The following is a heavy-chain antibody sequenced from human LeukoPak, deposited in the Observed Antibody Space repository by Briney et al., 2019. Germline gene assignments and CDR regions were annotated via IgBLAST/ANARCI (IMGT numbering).Heavy chain of an antibody. CDR1: GYIFINYY. D-gene: IGHD3-22*01. CDR3: ARDRIPYYYDSSGYYTDAFDI. CDR2: INPDSGGT. J-gene: IGHJ3*02. Sequence: GASVKVSCKASGYIFINYYMHWMRQAPGQGLEWMGWINPDSGGTNYAQKFQGRVTMTRDTSISTAYMELSRLRSDDTAVYYCARDRIPYYYDSSGYYTDAFDIWGQGTMVTVSS. V-gene: IGHV1-2*02.